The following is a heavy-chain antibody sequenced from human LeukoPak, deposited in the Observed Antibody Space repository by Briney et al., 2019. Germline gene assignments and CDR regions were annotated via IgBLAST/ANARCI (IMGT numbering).Heavy chain of an antibody. D-gene: IGHD3-22*01. CDR3: ARHVYYFDSSGHYNHLVYFHH. V-gene: IGHV4-4*07. CDR2: IYTSGST. CDR1: GVSFSSYY. J-gene: IGHJ1*01. Sequence: SETLSLTCSFSGVSFSSYYWSWVRQPAGKGLEWIGRIYTSGSTNYNPSLKSRVTMSVDTSKNQFSLKLRSVTAADTAVYYCARHVYYFDSSGHYNHLVYFHHWGQGTLVTVSS.